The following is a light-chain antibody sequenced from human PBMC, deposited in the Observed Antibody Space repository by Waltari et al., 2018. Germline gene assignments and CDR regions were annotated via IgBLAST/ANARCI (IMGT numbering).Light chain of an antibody. CDR1: SSYNL. CDR3: CSHTGSNTWV. CDR2: EDT. Sequence: QSALTQPASVSGSPGQPITISCTGTSSYNLVSWYQQYPGEAPKVVIFEDTKRPSGVSNLFSAAKSSKSASLTIAGLQAEDEADYYCCSHTGSNTWVFGGGTKVTVL. J-gene: IGLJ3*02. V-gene: IGLV2-23*01.